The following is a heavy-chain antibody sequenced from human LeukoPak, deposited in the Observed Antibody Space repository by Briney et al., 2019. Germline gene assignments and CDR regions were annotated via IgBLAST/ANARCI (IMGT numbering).Heavy chain of an antibody. V-gene: IGHV1-46*01. J-gene: IGHJ6*03. Sequence: GASVKVSCNASGYTFTSYYMHWVRQAPGQGLEWMGIINPSGGSTSYAQKFQGRVTMTRDTSISTAYMELSRLRSDDTAVYYCARDQGGRPGYGSRWFYYYYMDVRGKGTTVTVSS. CDR3: ARDQGGRPGYGSRWFYYYYMDV. CDR1: GYTFTSYY. D-gene: IGHD6-13*01. CDR2: INPSGGST.